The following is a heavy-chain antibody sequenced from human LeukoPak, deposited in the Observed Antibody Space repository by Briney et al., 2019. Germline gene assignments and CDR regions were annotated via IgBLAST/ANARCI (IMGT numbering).Heavy chain of an antibody. CDR3: ARSFNEKYYFES. D-gene: IGHD2-8*01. V-gene: IGHV4-61*02. CDR2: IYASGKT. J-gene: IGHJ4*02. CDR1: GDSISRGRYY. Sequence: PSETLSLTCTVSGDSISRGRYYWGWVRQPAGKELEWIGRIYASGKTDYNPYTPSLKSRVAMSLDTSKNQVSLYLTSVTAADTAMYFCARSFNEKYYFESWGQGTLVTVSS.